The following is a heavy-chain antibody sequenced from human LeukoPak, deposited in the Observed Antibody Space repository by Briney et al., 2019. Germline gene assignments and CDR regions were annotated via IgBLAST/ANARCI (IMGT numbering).Heavy chain of an antibody. Sequence: SETLSLTCTVSGGSISGSYWNWIRQPPGKGLEWIGYIYYSGSTNYNPSLKSRVTISVDTSKNQFSPKLSSVTAADTAVYYCARSPKGGHYFDYWGQGTLVTVSS. CDR2: IYYSGST. V-gene: IGHV4-59*12. J-gene: IGHJ4*02. CDR3: ARSPKGGHYFDY. CDR1: GGSISGSY.